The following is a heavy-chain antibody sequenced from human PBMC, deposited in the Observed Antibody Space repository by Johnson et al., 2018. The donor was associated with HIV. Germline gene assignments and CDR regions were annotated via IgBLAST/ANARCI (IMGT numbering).Heavy chain of an antibody. D-gene: IGHD3-10*01. CDR2: ISSSGSTI. V-gene: IGHV3-48*04. CDR1: GFTFSSYA. Sequence: VQLVESGGGVVQPGRSLRLSCAASGFTFSSYAMHWVRQAPGKGLEWVSYISSSGSTIYYADSVKGRFTISRDNAKNSLYLQMNSLRAEDTALYYCAREAGSGSYSPWRPDAFDIWGQGTMVTVSS. CDR3: AREAGSGSYSPWRPDAFDI. J-gene: IGHJ3*02.